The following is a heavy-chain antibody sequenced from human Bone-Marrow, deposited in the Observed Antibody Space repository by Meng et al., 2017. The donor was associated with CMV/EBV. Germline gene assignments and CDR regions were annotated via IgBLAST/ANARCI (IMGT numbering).Heavy chain of an antibody. CDR3: AKEIVSGEDRDFDY. CDR2: ISWNSGSI. D-gene: IGHD3-10*01. Sequence: GGSLRLSCAASGFTFDDYAMHWVRQAPGKGLEWVSGISWNSGSIGYADSVKGRFTISRDNAKNSLYLQMNSLRAEDTALYYCAKEIVSGEDRDFDYWGQGTLVTVSS. J-gene: IGHJ4*02. V-gene: IGHV3-9*01. CDR1: GFTFDDYA.